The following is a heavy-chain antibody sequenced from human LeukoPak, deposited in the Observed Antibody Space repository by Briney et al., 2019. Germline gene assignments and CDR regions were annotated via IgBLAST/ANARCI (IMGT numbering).Heavy chain of an antibody. CDR1: GGAISSYY. Sequence: PSETLSLTCTVSGGAISSYYWSWIRQPAGKGLEWIGRIYTSGSTNYNPSLKSRVTMSVDTSKDQFSLKLSSVTAADTAVYYCARDHEGTIFGPPEYWGQGTLITVSS. CDR3: ARDHEGTIFGPPEY. CDR2: IYTSGST. D-gene: IGHD3-3*01. J-gene: IGHJ4*02. V-gene: IGHV4-4*07.